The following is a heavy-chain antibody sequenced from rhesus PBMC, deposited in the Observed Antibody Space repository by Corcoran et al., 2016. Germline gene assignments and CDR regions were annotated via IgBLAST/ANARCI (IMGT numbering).Heavy chain of an antibody. D-gene: IGHD6-25*01. V-gene: IGHV4-169*02. CDR3: AREGRSGSWDFDY. Sequence: QLQLQESGPGLVKPSETLSVTCAVSGGSISSSYWSWIRQAPGKGLEWIGYIYGSGSSTNYNPSLTRRVTLSVDTSKNQLSLKLSSVTTADTAVYYCAREGRSGSWDFDYWGQGVLVTVSS. J-gene: IGHJ4*01. CDR1: GGSISSSY. CDR2: IYGSGSST.